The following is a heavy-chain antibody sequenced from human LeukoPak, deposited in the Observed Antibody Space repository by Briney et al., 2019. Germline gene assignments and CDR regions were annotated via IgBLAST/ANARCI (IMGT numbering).Heavy chain of an antibody. J-gene: IGHJ4*02. CDR1: GFTFSDYT. Sequence: PGGSLRLSCAASGFTFSDYTMYWVRQAPGKGLEWVSGISANGGNTYYTDSLKGRFTISRDNSKNTLYLQMNSLRAEDTAVYYCARDRVDGSGQKLDGFDYWGQGILVIVSS. CDR3: ARDRVDGSGQKLDGFDY. CDR2: ISANGGNT. V-gene: IGHV3-23*01. D-gene: IGHD3-22*01.